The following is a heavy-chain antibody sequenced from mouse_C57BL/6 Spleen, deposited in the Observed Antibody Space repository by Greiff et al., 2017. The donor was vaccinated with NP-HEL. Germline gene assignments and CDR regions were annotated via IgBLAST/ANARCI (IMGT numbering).Heavy chain of an antibody. CDR3: ARGGYSNYVGAYFDY. J-gene: IGHJ2*01. CDR2: INPNNGGT. D-gene: IGHD2-5*01. Sequence: EVQLQQSGPELVKPGASVKMSCKASGYTFTDYNMHWVKQSHGKSLEWIGYINPNNGGTSYNQKFKGKATLTVNKSSSTAYMELRSLTSEDSAVYYCARGGYSNYVGAYFDYWGQGTTLTVAS. V-gene: IGHV1-22*01. CDR1: GYTFTDYN.